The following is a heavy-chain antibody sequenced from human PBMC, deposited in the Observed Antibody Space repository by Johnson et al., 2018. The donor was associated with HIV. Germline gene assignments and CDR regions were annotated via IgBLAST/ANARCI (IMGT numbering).Heavy chain of an antibody. CDR3: ARAVLWFGDHGFDV. V-gene: IGHV3-53*01. Sequence: VQLVESGGGLIQPGGSLRLSCAASGFTVSSNYMSWVRQAPGRGLAWVSVIYSGGSIYYTDSVKGRFTISRDTSRNTVYLQMNSLRVEDTAVYYCARAVLWFGDHGFDVWGQGTMVTVSS. CDR2: IYSGGSI. D-gene: IGHD3-10*01. CDR1: GFTVSSNY. J-gene: IGHJ3*01.